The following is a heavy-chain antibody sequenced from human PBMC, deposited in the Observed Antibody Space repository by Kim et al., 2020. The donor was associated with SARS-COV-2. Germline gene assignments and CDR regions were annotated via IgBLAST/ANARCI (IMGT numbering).Heavy chain of an antibody. V-gene: IGHV1-69*01. Sequence: QKFQGRVTITADESTSTAYMELSSLRSEDAAVYYCARDLYDYVWGSYLDYWGQGTLVTVSS. J-gene: IGHJ4*02. D-gene: IGHD3-16*02. CDR3: ARDLYDYVWGSYLDY.